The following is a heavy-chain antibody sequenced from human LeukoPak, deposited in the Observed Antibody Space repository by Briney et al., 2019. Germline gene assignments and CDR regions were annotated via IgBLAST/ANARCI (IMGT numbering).Heavy chain of an antibody. J-gene: IGHJ3*02. Sequence: GGSLRLSCAASGFTFSSYWMSWVRQAPGKGLEWVANIKQDGSEKYYVDSVKGRFTISRDNAKNSLYLQMNSLSAEDTAVYYCARGYDYGGNSGPFAFDIWGQGTMVTVSS. CDR3: ARGYDYGGNSGPFAFDI. CDR1: GFTFSSYW. V-gene: IGHV3-7*01. CDR2: IKQDGSEK. D-gene: IGHD4-23*01.